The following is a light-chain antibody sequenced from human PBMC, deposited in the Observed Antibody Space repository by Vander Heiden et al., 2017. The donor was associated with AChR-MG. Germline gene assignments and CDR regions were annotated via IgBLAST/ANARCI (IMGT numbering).Light chain of an antibody. V-gene: IGKV1-5*03. Sequence: DHQKTPAPSTLSASVGDRVTITCRASQSISTWLAWYQQKPGKAPNLLIYKASSLESGVPSRFSGSGSGTEFTLTISSLQPDDFATYYCQQDNTYSWTFGQGTKVEIK. J-gene: IGKJ1*01. CDR1: QSISTW. CDR3: QQDNTYSWT. CDR2: KAS.